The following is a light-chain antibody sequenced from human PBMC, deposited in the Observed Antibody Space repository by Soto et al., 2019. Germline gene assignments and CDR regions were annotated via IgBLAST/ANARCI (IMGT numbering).Light chain of an antibody. CDR2: WAS. J-gene: IGKJ4*01. Sequence: DIVMTQSPDSLAVSLGERATINCKSSQSVLYSSNNKNYLVWYQQKPGQPPKLLIYWASTRESGVPDRFSGSGSGTDFTLTISSLQAEDLAVYYCQQYYSTPLTFRGGTKVEIK. V-gene: IGKV4-1*01. CDR1: QSVLYSSNNKNY. CDR3: QQYYSTPLT.